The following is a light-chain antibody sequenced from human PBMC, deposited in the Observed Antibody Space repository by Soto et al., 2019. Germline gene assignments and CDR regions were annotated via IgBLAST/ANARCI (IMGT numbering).Light chain of an antibody. V-gene: IGKV1-12*01. CDR2: TTS. CDR1: QNINNW. CDR3: QQANSFPLS. Sequence: DIQMTQTPSSVSASVGDRVTMTCRASQNINNWLAWYQQKPGKAPKALILTTSSLQSGVPSRFSGSGSGTDFSLTISSLQPEDFATYFCQQANSFPLSFGRGTKLEI. J-gene: IGKJ2*01.